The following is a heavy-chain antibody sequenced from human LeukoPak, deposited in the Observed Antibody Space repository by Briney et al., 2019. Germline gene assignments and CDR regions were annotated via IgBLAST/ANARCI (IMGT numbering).Heavy chain of an antibody. J-gene: IGHJ4*02. CDR3: ARVDEDGFDY. CDR1: GGTFSSYA. Sequence: GASVKVSCKASGGTFSSYAISWVRQAPGQGLEWMGGIIPIFGTANYAQKFQGRVTITADKSTSTAYMELRSLRSDDTAVYYCARVDEDGFDYWGQGTLVTVSS. V-gene: IGHV1-69*06. CDR2: IIPIFGTA.